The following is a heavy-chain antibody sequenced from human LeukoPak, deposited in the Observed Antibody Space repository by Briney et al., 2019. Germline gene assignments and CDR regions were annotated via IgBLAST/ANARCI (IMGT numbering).Heavy chain of an antibody. CDR2: IYSSGST. CDR1: GGSISSFY. D-gene: IGHD4-17*01. CDR3: ARHPRTTVTPDWFDP. J-gene: IGHJ5*02. Sequence: SETLSLTCTVSGGSISSFYWSWIRQPAGKGLEWIGRIYSSGSTNYNPSLKSRVTVSLDTSKNQFSLKLSSVTAADTAVYYCARHPRTTVTPDWFDPWGQGTLVTVSS. V-gene: IGHV4-4*07.